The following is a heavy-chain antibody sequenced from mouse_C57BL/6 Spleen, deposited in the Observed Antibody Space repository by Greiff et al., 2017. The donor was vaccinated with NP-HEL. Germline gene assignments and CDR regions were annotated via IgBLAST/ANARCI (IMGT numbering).Heavy chain of an antibody. Sequence: QVQLQQPGAELVRPGTSVKLSCKASGYTFTSYWMHWVKQRPGQGLEWIGVIDPSDSYTNYNQKFKGKATLTVDTSSSTAYMQLSSLTSEDSAVYYCARPSTVVAKDFDYWGQGTTLTVSS. CDR1: GYTFTSYW. CDR3: ARPSTVVAKDFDY. V-gene: IGHV1-59*01. J-gene: IGHJ2*01. CDR2: IDPSDSYT. D-gene: IGHD1-1*01.